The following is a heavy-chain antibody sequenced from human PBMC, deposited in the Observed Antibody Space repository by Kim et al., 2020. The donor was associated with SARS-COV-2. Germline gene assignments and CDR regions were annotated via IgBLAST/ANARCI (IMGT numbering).Heavy chain of an antibody. Sequence: GGSLRLSCAASGFTIRSYNMDWVRQSPGRGLEWISSLNTGSTTTYYADSVEGRFTISRDNSQNSLYLQMNGLRAEDTAVYYCATTSYDILTGYCHGMDVWGQGTTVTVSS. V-gene: IGHV3-21*01. D-gene: IGHD3-9*01. CDR3: ATTSYDILTGYCHGMDV. J-gene: IGHJ6*01. CDR2: LNTGSTTT. CDR1: GFTIRSYN.